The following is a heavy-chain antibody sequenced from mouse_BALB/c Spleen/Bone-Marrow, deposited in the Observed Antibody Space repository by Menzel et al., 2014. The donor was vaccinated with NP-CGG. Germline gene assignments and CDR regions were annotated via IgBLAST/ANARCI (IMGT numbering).Heavy chain of an antibody. D-gene: IGHD4-1*01. V-gene: IGHV5-17*02. CDR1: GLTFSYFG. Sequence: EVQAVESGGGLVQPGGSRKLSCAASGLTFSYFGMHWVRQAPEKGLEWVAYISSGSSIIYYADTVKGRFTISRDNPKNTLFLLMTSLRSEDTAMYYCARERTGFDYWGQGTTLTVSS. CDR2: ISSGSSII. CDR3: ARERTGFDY. J-gene: IGHJ2*01.